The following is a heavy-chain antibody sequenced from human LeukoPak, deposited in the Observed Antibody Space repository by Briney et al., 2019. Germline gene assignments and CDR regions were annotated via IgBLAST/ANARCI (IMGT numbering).Heavy chain of an antibody. D-gene: IGHD2-2*01. V-gene: IGHV1-2*02. CDR3: ARTYFSSISCFIYY. J-gene: IGHJ4*02. CDR1: GYTFTNYY. Sequence: ASVKVSCKASGYTFTNYYIHWVRQAPGQGLEWMGWIDPKRGATNYAHKFQGRVTVTGDTSISTAYMGLNGLRSDDTAVYYCARTYFSSISCFIYYWGQGTLVTVSS. CDR2: IDPKRGAT.